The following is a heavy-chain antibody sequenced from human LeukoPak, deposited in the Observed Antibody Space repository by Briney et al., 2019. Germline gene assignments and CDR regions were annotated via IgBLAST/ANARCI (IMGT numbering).Heavy chain of an antibody. CDR3: AKDLVLLWFGDFPPNFDY. D-gene: IGHD3-10*01. V-gene: IGHV4-34*01. J-gene: IGHJ4*02. Sequence: PSETLSLTCAVYGGSFSGYYWSWIRQPPGKGLEWIGEINHSGSTNYNPSLKSRVTISVDTSKNQFSLKLSSVTAADTAVYYCAKDLVLLWFGDFPPNFDYWGQGTLVTVSS. CDR1: GGSFSGYY. CDR2: INHSGST.